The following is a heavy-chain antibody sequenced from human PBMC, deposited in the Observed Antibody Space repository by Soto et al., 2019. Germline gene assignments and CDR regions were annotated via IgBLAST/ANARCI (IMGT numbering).Heavy chain of an antibody. CDR1: GYTFTSYG. D-gene: IGHD2-15*01. Sequence: ASVKVSCKASGYTFTSYGISWVRQAPGQGLEWMGWISAYNGNTNYAQKPQGRVTMTTDTSTSTAYMELRSLRSDDTAVYYCARDLTQVLVVAATTYYYYYGMDVWGQGTTVTVSS. CDR2: ISAYNGNT. V-gene: IGHV1-18*01. J-gene: IGHJ6*02. CDR3: ARDLTQVLVVAATTYYYYYGMDV.